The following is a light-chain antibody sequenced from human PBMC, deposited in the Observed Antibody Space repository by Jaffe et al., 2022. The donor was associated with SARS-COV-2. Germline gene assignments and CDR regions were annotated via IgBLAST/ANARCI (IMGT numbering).Light chain of an antibody. CDR1: QSISSW. CDR3: QQYSSHPYT. J-gene: IGKJ2*01. V-gene: IGKV1-5*03. Sequence: DIQMTQSPSTLSASVGDRVTITCRASQSISSWLAWYQQKPGKAPRLLIYKASSLQSGVPSRFSGSGSGTQFTLTISSLQPDDFASYYCQQYSSHPYTLGQGTRLEIK. CDR2: KAS.